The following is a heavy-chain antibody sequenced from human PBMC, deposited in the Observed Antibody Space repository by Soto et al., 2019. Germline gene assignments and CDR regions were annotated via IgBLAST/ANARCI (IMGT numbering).Heavy chain of an antibody. Sequence: PGGSLRLSCAASGFTFSSYSMNWVRQAPGKGLEWVSSISSSSSYIYYADSVKGRFTISRDNAKNSLYLQMNSLRAEDTAVYYCAGESVTAADTAVYYCTRRYNWNDYYFDPWGQGTLVTVSS. V-gene: IGHV3-21*01. J-gene: IGHJ5*02. CDR1: GFTFSSYS. D-gene: IGHD1-20*01. CDR2: ISSSSSYI. CDR3: AGESVTAADTAVYYCTRRYNWNDYYFDP.